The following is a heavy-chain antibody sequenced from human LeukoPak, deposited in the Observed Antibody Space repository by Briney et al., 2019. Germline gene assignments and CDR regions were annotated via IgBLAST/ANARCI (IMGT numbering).Heavy chain of an antibody. V-gene: IGHV1-8*01. CDR1: GYTFTSYD. D-gene: IGHD3-22*01. CDR3: ARGSYYDSSGYLVGSWFDP. CDR2: MNPNSGNT. J-gene: IGHJ5*02. Sequence: ASVKVSCKASGYTFTSYDINWVRQATGQGLEWMGWMNPNSGNTGYAQKFQGRVTMTRNTSISTAYMELSSLRSEDTAVYYCARGSYYDSSGYLVGSWFDPWGQGTPVTVSS.